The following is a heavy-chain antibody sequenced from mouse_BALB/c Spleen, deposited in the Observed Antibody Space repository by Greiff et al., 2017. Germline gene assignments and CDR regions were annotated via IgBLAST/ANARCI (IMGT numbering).Heavy chain of an antibody. CDR1: GFSLTSYG. CDR2: IWSGGST. D-gene: IGHD2-14*01. V-gene: IGHV2-2*02. J-gene: IGHJ1*01. Sequence: QVQLQQSGPGLVQPSQSLSITCTASGFSLTSYGVHWVRQSPGKGLEWLGVIWSGGSTDYNAAFISRLSISKDNAKSQVFFKMNSLQANDTAIYYCARNRYDGKGWYFDVWGAGTTVTVSS. CDR3: ARNRYDGKGWYFDV.